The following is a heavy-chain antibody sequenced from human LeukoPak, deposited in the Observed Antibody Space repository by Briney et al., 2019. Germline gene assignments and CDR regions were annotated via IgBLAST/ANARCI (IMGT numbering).Heavy chain of an antibody. CDR2: INHSGST. Sequence: SETLSLTCAVYGGSFSGYYWSWIRQPPGKGLEWIGEINHSGSTNYNPSLKSRVTISVDTSKNQFSLKLSSVTAADTAVYYCARGRRVLRYFDWSTPHMDYWGQGTLVTVSS. D-gene: IGHD3-9*01. CDR3: ARGRRVLRYFDWSTPHMDY. V-gene: IGHV4-34*01. CDR1: GGSFSGYY. J-gene: IGHJ4*02.